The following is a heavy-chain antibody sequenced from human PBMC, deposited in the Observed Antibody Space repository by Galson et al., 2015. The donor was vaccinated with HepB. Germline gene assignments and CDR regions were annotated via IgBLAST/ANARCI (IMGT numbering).Heavy chain of an antibody. Sequence: CAISGNSVSSRTASWNWIRQSPSRGLEWLGRTYYRSKWYNEYATSVGGRININPDTTENHFSLHLNSVTPEDTAIYYCARAWTSRPSTRQTDHFDYWGQWTLVTVSS. J-gene: IGHJ4*02. D-gene: IGHD1-1*01. CDR1: GNSVSSRTAS. CDR2: TYYRSKWYN. V-gene: IGHV6-1*01. CDR3: ARAWTSRPSTRQTDHFDY.